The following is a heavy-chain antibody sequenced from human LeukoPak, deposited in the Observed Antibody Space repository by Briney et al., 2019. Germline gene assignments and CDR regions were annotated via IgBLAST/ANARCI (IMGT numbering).Heavy chain of an antibody. CDR1: GGSFSAYY. D-gene: IGHD3-10*01. V-gene: IGHV4-34*01. J-gene: IGHJ4*02. CDR3: ARAPYYYGSGSYLF. Sequence: PSETLSLTCAVYGGSFSAYYWSWIRQPPGKGLEWIGEINHSGSTKYNPSLKSRVTISVDTSKNQFSLKLSSVTAADTAVYYCARAPYYYGSGSYLFGGQGTLVTVSS. CDR2: INHSGST.